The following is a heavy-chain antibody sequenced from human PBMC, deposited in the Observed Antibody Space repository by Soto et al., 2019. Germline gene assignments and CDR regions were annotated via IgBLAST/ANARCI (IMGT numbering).Heavy chain of an antibody. Sequence: ASVKVSCKASGFSFSDYFMHWVRQAPGQGLEWMGIINPSGDSRNYAQKFQGRVTITRGTSTSTVYMDLSSLRYEDTAVYYCATETSQNHWTPASSSLFHPGGQGTPVTAPQ. CDR3: ATETSQNHWTPASSSLFHP. CDR1: GFSFSDYF. CDR2: INPSGDSR. V-gene: IGHV1-46*01. J-gene: IGHJ5*02. D-gene: IGHD1-1*01.